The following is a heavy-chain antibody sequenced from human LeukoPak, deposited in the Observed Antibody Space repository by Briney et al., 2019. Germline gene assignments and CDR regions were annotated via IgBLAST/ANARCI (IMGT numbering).Heavy chain of an antibody. V-gene: IGHV3-7*01. D-gene: IGHD3-22*01. J-gene: IGHJ4*02. CDR1: GFTISNYW. Sequence: PGGSLRLSCAVSGFTISNYWMSWVRQAPGKGLEWVANIKQDGSEKYYVDSVKGRFTISRDNAKNSLYLQMDSLRDEDTAVYYCAREEYYDSSGYYSAYGIDYWGQGTLVTVSS. CDR3: AREEYYDSSGYYSAYGIDY. CDR2: IKQDGSEK.